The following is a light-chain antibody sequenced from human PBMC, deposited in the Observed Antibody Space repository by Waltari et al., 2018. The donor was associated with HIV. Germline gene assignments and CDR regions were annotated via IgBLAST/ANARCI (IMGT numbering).Light chain of an antibody. CDR3: QQYGASPWT. CDR2: GAS. CDR1: QSVSNNY. V-gene: IGKV3-20*01. J-gene: IGKJ1*01. Sequence: DIVLTQSPGTLSLTPGERATLSCRASQSVSNNYLAWYQQKPGQAPRLFIYGASTRASGIPGRFAGSGSGTDFTLTISRLEPEDFSVFYCQQYGASPWTFGLGTKVDIK.